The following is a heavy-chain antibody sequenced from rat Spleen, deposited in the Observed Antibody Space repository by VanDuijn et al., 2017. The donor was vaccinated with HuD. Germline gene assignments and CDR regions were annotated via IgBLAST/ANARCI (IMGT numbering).Heavy chain of an antibody. CDR2: ISYGDSSGHSGT. V-gene: IGHV5-29*01. Sequence: EVQLVESGGGLVQPGRSLKLSCAASGFTFSDYGVAWVRQAPTTGLEWVATISYGDSSGHSGTYYRDSVRGRFTISRDDAKSTLSLQMDSLRSEDTATYYGARPTEGIAWFAYWGQGTLVTVSS. CDR1: GFTFSDYG. CDR3: ARPTEGIAWFAY. D-gene: IGHD1-11*01. J-gene: IGHJ3*01.